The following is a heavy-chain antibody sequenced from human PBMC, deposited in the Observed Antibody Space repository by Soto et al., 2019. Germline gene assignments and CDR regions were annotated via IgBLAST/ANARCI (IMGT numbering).Heavy chain of an antibody. Sequence: SETLSLTCAVYGGSFSGYYWSWIRQPPGKGLEWIGEINHSGSTNYNPSLKSRVTISLDTSKNQFSLRLSSVTAADPAVYYCARGWGRIFDYWGQGTLVTVSS. V-gene: IGHV4-34*01. CDR2: INHSGST. CDR3: ARGWGRIFDY. D-gene: IGHD7-27*01. J-gene: IGHJ4*02. CDR1: GGSFSGYY.